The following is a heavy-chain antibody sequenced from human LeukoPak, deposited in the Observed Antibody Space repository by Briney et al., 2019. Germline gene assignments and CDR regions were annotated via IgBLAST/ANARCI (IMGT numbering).Heavy chain of an antibody. D-gene: IGHD2-2*01. CDR3: ARVDIVVVPAAIQLWWAFDY. CDR1: GYTFTGYY. CDR2: INPNSGGT. V-gene: IGHV1-2*02. Sequence: ASVKVSCKASGYTFTGYYMHWVRQAPGQGLEWMGWINPNSGGTNYAQKFQGRVTMTRDTSISTAYMELSRLRSDDTAVYYCARVDIVVVPAAIQLWWAFDYWGQGTLVTVSS. J-gene: IGHJ4*02.